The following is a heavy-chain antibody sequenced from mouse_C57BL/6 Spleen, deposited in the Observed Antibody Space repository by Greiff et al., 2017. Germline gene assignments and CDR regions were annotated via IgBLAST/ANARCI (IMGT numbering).Heavy chain of an antibody. Sequence: QVTLKVSGPGILQSSQTLSLTCSFSGFSLSTSGMGVSWIRQPSGKGLEWLAHIYWDDDKRYNPSLKSRLTISKDTSRNQVFLKITSVDTADTATYYCARRGRHGYDEFEEYAMDYWGQGTSVTVSS. CDR2: IYWDDDK. CDR1: GFSLSTSGMG. CDR3: ARRGRHGYDEFEEYAMDY. D-gene: IGHD2-2*01. V-gene: IGHV8-12*01. J-gene: IGHJ4*01.